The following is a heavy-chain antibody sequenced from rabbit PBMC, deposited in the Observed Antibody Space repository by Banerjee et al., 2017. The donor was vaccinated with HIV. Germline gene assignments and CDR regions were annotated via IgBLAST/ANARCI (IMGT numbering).Heavy chain of an antibody. CDR1: GFSFSSTHY. CDR3: ARETGATNYAPM. D-gene: IGHD4-2*01. J-gene: IGHJ6*01. CDR2: IYAGSGST. Sequence: QEQLEESGGGLVQPEGSLTLTCTASGFSFSSTHYMCWVRQAPGKGLEWIGCIYAGSGSTWYVSWAKGRFTISKTSSTTVTLQMTSLTAADTATYFCARETGATNYAPMWGPGTLVTVS. V-gene: IGHV1S45*01.